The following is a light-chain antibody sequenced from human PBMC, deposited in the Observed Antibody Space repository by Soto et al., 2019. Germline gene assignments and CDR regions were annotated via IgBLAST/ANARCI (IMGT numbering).Light chain of an antibody. V-gene: IGLV4-60*03. CDR1: SGHSSYI. J-gene: IGLJ3*02. CDR2: VEGSGSY. Sequence: QSVLTQSSSASASLESSVKLTCTLSSGHSSYIIAWHQQQPGKAPRHLMKVEGSGSYNKGSGVPDRFSGSSSGADRYLTISNLQSEDEADYYCETWDSNTRVFGGGTKLTVL. CDR3: ETWDSNTRV.